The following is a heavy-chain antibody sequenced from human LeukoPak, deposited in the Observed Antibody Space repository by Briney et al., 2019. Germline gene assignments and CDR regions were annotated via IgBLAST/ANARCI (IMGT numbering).Heavy chain of an antibody. CDR2: ISGSGSTI. V-gene: IGHV3-11*04. D-gene: IGHD2-2*01. CDR3: ARDPLYCSSTSCYDY. Sequence: GGSLKLSCAASGFTFSDYYMSWIRQAPGKGLEWVSYISGSGSTIYYADSVKGRFTISRDNANNSLYLQMNSLRAEDTAVYYCARDPLYCSSTSCYDYWGQGTLVTVSS. J-gene: IGHJ4*02. CDR1: GFTFSDYY.